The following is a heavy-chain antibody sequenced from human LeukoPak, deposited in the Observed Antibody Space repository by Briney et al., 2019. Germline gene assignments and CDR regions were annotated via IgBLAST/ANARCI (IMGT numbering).Heavy chain of an antibody. Sequence: GSLRLSCAASGFTFSTYSMNWVRQAPGKGLEWIGYICYSGSTNYNPSLKSRVTISVDKSKNQFSLKLSSVTAADTAVYYCARDRGWSTNYFDYWGQGTLVTVSS. CDR1: GFTFSTYS. J-gene: IGHJ4*02. D-gene: IGHD6-19*01. CDR3: ARDRGWSTNYFDY. V-gene: IGHV4-59*12. CDR2: ICYSGST.